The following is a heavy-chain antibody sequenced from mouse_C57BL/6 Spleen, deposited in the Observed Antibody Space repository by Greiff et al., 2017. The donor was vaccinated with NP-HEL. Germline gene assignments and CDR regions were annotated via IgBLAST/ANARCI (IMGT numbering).Heavy chain of an antibody. Sequence: VQLQQSGAELVKPGASVKISCKASGYAFSSYWMNWVKQRPGKGLEWIGQIYPGDGDTNYNGKFKGKATLTADKSSSTAYMQLSSLTSEDSAVYFCARWGTFHYEYDDYAMDYWGQGTSVTVSS. CDR1: GYAFSSYW. CDR2: IYPGDGDT. D-gene: IGHD2-4*01. V-gene: IGHV1-80*01. CDR3: ARWGTFHYEYDDYAMDY. J-gene: IGHJ4*01.